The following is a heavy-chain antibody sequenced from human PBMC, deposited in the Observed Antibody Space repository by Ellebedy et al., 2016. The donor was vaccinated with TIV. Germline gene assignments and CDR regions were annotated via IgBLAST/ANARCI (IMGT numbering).Heavy chain of an antibody. CDR2: IYQDGSDD. J-gene: IGHJ5*02. D-gene: IGHD4-17*01. V-gene: IGHV3-7*01. CDR3: ARRGSYGDYAVQINSWFDP. Sequence: PGESLKISCAASGFSFRSYWMSWVRQAPGKGLEWVANIYQDGSDDYYVDSVKGRFTISRDNDNKALFLQMNSLRVEDTAVYYCARRGSYGDYAVQINSWFDPWGRGTLVTVSS. CDR1: GFSFRSYW.